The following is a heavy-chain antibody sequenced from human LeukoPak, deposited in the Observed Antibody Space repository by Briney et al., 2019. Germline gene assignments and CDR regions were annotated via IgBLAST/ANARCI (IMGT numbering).Heavy chain of an antibody. D-gene: IGHD4-17*01. CDR1: GFTFTSSA. V-gene: IGHV1-58*01. J-gene: IGHJ4*02. Sequence: EASVKVSCTASGFTFTSSAVQWVRQARGQRLEWIGWIVVGSGNTNYAQKFQERVTITRDMSTSTAYMELSSLRSEDTAVCYCAADPYDYGDYVLGYWGQGTLVTVSS. CDR3: AADPYDYGDYVLGY. CDR2: IVVGSGNT.